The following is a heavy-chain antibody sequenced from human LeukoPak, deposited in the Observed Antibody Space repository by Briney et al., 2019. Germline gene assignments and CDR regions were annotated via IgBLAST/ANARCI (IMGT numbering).Heavy chain of an antibody. CDR3: ARDDLGVDY. D-gene: IGHD3-16*01. J-gene: IGHJ4*02. Sequence: GGSLRLSCAASGFTFSSYAMSWVRQAPGKGLEWVAVISYDGSNKYYADSVKGRFTISRDNSKNTLYLQMNSLRAEDTAVYYCARDDLGVDYWGQGTLVTVSS. CDR2: ISYDGSNK. V-gene: IGHV3-30-3*01. CDR1: GFTFSSYA.